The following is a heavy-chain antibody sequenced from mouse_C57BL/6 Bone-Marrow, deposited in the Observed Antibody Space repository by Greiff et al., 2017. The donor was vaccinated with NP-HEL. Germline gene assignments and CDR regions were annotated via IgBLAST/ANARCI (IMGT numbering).Heavy chain of an antibody. CDR3: ARKDYYDYEGFAY. D-gene: IGHD2-4*01. J-gene: IGHJ3*01. CDR2: IYPGDGDT. V-gene: IGHV1-82*01. Sequence: VQLQQSGPELVKPGASVKISCKASGYAFSSSWMNWVKQRPGKGLEWIGRIYPGDGDTNYNGKFKGKATLTADKSSSTAYMQLSSLTSEDSAVYFCARKDYYDYEGFAYWGQGTLVTVSA. CDR1: GYAFSSSW.